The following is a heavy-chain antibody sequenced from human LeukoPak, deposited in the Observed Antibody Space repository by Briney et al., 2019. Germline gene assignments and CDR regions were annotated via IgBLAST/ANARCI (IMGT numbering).Heavy chain of an antibody. Sequence: GSLRLSCAASGFMFSNYWMNWVRQPPGKGLEWIGEINHSGSTNYNPSLKSRVTISVDTSKNQFSLKLSSVTAADTAVYYCARRSPAGWFDPWGQGTLVTVSS. J-gene: IGHJ5*02. CDR3: ARRSPAGWFDP. CDR2: INHSGST. CDR1: GFMFSNYW. D-gene: IGHD6-13*01. V-gene: IGHV4-34*01.